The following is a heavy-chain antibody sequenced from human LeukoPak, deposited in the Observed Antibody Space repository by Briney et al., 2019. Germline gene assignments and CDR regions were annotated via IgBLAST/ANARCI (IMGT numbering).Heavy chain of an antibody. J-gene: IGHJ1*01. CDR1: GFTFSNAW. CDR2: IKSKTDGGTT. D-gene: IGHD5-24*01. V-gene: IGHV3-15*01. Sequence: KSGGSLRLSCAASGFTFSNAWMSWVRQAPGKGLEWVGRIKSKTDGGTTDYAAPVKGRFTISGDDSKNTLYLQMNSLKTEDTAVYYCTRGRTRERSHEYFQHWGQGTLVTVSS. CDR3: TRGRTRERSHEYFQH.